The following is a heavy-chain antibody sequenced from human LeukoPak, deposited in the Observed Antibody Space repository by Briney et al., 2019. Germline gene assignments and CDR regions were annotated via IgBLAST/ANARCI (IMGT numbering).Heavy chain of an antibody. J-gene: IGHJ4*01. Sequence: SETLSLTCTVSGASISSTSHHWGWIRQPPGKGLEWIGAIYYNGYTYYNPSLRSRVTISVITSKNQFSLKLSSVTASDTAVYYCARLEWGSAGSGSFDHWGHGTLVTVSS. D-gene: IGHD6-25*01. CDR3: ARLEWGSAGSGSFDH. CDR1: GASISSTSHH. V-gene: IGHV4-39*01. CDR2: IYYNGYT.